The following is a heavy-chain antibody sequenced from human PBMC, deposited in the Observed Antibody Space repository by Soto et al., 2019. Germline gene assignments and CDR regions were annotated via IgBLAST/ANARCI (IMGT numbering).Heavy chain of an antibody. Sequence: QVQLQESGPGLVKPSQTLSLACTVSDGSVRRGGYYWSWLRQPPGKGLEWIGNIYYTGRTSYNPSLKSRVTISLETSKRQFSPRLASVSAADTALYYCAREGSYHYFDYWGQGALVTVSS. D-gene: IGHD1-26*01. CDR3: AREGSYHYFDY. V-gene: IGHV4-31*03. CDR1: DGSVRRGGYY. CDR2: IYYTGRT. J-gene: IGHJ4*02.